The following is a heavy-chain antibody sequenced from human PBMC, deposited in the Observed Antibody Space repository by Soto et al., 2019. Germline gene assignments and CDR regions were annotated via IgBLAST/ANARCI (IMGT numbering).Heavy chain of an antibody. D-gene: IGHD3-3*01. CDR2: IYNSGST. Sequence: SETLSLSCTVSGASISRYYWSWIRQSPGKGLEWIGEIYNSGSTNYNPSLKSRVTISVDTSKNQFSLKLSSVTAADTAVYYCARANLFGNWFDPWGQGTLVTVSS. CDR3: ARANLFGNWFDP. CDR1: GASISRYY. J-gene: IGHJ5*02. V-gene: IGHV4-59*12.